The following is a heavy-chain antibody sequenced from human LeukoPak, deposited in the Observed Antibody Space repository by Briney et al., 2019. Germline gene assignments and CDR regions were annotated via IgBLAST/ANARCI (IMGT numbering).Heavy chain of an antibody. CDR2: ISAYNGNT. CDR3: ARESRFRRYYYYMDV. J-gene: IGHJ6*03. V-gene: IGHV1-18*01. Sequence: ASVKVSCKASGYTFTSYGISWVRQAPGQGLEWMGWISAYNGNTNYALKLQGRVTMTTDKSTGTAYMELSSLRSEDTAMYYCARESRFRRYYYYMDVWGKGTTVTVSS. D-gene: IGHD3-3*01. CDR1: GYTFTSYG.